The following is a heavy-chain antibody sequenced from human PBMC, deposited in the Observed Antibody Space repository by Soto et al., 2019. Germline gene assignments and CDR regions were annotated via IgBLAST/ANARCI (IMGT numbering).Heavy chain of an antibody. CDR2: IFHDGTA. J-gene: IGHJ4*02. CDR3: ARLVYDTRLNYMYFDF. D-gene: IGHD3-10*01. CDR1: GVSLTSGNW. V-gene: IGHV4-4*02. Sequence: SETLSLTCAVSGVSLTSGNWWTWVRQSPQRGLEYIGEIFHDGTANYYPSFERRVAMSVDTPRNQFSLKLTSVTAADTAVYFCARLVYDTRLNYMYFDFWGPGTLVTVSS.